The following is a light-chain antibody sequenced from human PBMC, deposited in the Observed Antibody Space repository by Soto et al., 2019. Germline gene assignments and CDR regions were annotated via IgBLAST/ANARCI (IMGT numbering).Light chain of an antibody. CDR3: QQRSNWPPTWT. J-gene: IGKJ1*01. Sequence: EIVLTQSPATLSLSPGERATLSCRASQSVSSSLAWYQQKPGQAPRLLIYDAFNRATGIPARFSGSGSVTDFTLTISGLEPEDFAAYYCQQRSNWPPTWTFGQGPKAEIK. V-gene: IGKV3-11*01. CDR2: DAF. CDR1: QSVSSS.